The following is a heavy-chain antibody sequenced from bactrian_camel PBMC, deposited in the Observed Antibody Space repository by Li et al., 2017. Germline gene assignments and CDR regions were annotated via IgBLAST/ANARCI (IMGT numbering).Heavy chain of an antibody. CDR3: AADRALDDDCYVGSLYTDFAY. V-gene: IGHV3S1*01. Sequence: HVQLVESGGGSVQPGGSLRLSCAISGYTYNRNCMAWFRQAPGKEREGVARIYTGSGNTYYADSVKGRFTISQDNAKNTVYLQMNNLKPEDTAMYYCAADRALDDDCYVGSLYTDFAYWGQGTQVTVS. CDR1: GYTYNRNC. D-gene: IGHD3*01. CDR2: IYTGSGNT. J-gene: IGHJ6*01.